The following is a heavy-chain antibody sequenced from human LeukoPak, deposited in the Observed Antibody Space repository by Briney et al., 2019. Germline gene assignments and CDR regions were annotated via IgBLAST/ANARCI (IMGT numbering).Heavy chain of an antibody. CDR1: GFTFSSYG. CDR3: AKDQGGATHYYMDV. CDR2: IRYDGSNK. D-gene: IGHD1-26*01. Sequence: GGSLRLSCAASGFTFSSYGMHWVRQAPGKGLEWVAFIRYDGSNKYYADSVKGRFTISRGNSKNTLYLQMNSLRAEDTAVYYCAKDQGGATHYYMDVWGKGTTVTVSS. J-gene: IGHJ6*03. V-gene: IGHV3-30*02.